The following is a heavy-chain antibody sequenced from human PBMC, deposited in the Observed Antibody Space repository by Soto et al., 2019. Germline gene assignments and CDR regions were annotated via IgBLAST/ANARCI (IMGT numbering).Heavy chain of an antibody. CDR1: EFTFSTYG. J-gene: IGHJ4*02. CDR2: ISVSGSLT. D-gene: IGHD6-19*01. V-gene: IGHV3-23*01. CDR3: AKDTQAVAGPVDY. Sequence: VGSLSLSCGASEFTFSTYGMSWVRQATGKGLEWISTISVSGSLTYYADSVKGRFTISRDNSKNILYLQMNSLRAEDTAVYYCAKDTQAVAGPVDYWGQGTLVTVAS.